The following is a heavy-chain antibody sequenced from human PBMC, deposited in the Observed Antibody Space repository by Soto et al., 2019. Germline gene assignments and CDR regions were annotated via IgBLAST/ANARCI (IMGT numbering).Heavy chain of an antibody. D-gene: IGHD6-13*01. CDR2: ISAYNGNT. V-gene: IGHV1-18*01. Sequence: ASVKVSCKASGYTFTSYGISWVRQAPGQGLEWMGWISAYNGNTNYAQKLQGRVTMTTDTSTSTAYMELRSLRSDDTAVYYCARDMGGIAAAGTGGDYWGQGTLVTVSS. J-gene: IGHJ4*02. CDR1: GYTFTSYG. CDR3: ARDMGGIAAAGTGGDY.